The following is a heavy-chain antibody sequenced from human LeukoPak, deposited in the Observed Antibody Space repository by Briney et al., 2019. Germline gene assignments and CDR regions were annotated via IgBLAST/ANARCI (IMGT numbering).Heavy chain of an antibody. CDR2: IIPIFGTA. CDR1: GGTFSSYA. V-gene: IGHV1-69*13. Sequence: SVKVSCKASGGTFSSYAISWVRQAPGQGLEWMGGIIPIFGTANYALKFQGRVTITADESTSTAYMELSSLRSEDTAVYYCARDRTEADSSGDHAFDIWGQGTMVTVSS. D-gene: IGHD3-22*01. J-gene: IGHJ3*02. CDR3: ARDRTEADSSGDHAFDI.